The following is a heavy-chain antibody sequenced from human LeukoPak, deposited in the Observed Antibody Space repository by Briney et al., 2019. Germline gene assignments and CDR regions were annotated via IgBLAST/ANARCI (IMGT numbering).Heavy chain of an antibody. CDR2: IYHSGST. J-gene: IGHJ3*02. CDR3: ARGREVGATSDAFDI. D-gene: IGHD1-26*01. CDR1: GGSISSGGYY. V-gene: IGHV4-30-2*01. Sequence: SETLSLTCTVSGGSISSGGYYWSWIRQPPGKGLEWIGYIYHSGSTYYNPSLKSRVTISVDRSKNQFSLKLSSVTAADTAVYYCARGREVGATSDAFDIWGQGTMVTVSS.